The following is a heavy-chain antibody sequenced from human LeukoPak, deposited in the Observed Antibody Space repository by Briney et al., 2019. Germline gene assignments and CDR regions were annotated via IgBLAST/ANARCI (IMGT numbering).Heavy chain of an antibody. J-gene: IGHJ4*02. D-gene: IGHD3-22*01. CDR1: GYTFTSYG. CDR3: ARDLGYYDSSGYCGVEGSYFDY. V-gene: IGHV1-18*01. Sequence: GASVKVSCKASGYTFTSYGISWVRQAPGQGLEWMGWISAYNGNTNYAQKLQGRVTMTTDTSTSTAYMELRSLRSDDTAVYYCARDLGYYDSSGYCGVEGSYFDYWGQGTLVTVSS. CDR2: ISAYNGNT.